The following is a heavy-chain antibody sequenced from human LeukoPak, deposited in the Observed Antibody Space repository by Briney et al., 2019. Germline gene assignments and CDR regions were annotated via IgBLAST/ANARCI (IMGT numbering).Heavy chain of an antibody. CDR2: INPSGGST. CDR1: GYTLTELS. Sequence: ASVKVSCKVSGYTLTELSMHWVRHAPGQGLEWMGIINPSGGSTSYAQKFQGRVTMTRDTSTSTVYMELSSLRSEDTAVYYCARVDYSNYLDYWGQGTLVTVSS. J-gene: IGHJ4*02. D-gene: IGHD4-11*01. V-gene: IGHV1-46*01. CDR3: ARVDYSNYLDY.